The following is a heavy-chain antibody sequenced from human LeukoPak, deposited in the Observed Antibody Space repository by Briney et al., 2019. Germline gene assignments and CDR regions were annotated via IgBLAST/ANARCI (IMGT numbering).Heavy chain of an antibody. CDR1: GGSIIRYY. CDR3: ARREAAAGFDY. D-gene: IGHD6-13*01. Sequence: TSETLSLTCTVSGGSIIRYYWSWIRQPPGKGLEWIGYIYYTGSTNYNPSLKSRVTISIDTSKNQFSLKLSSVTAADTAVYYCARREAAAGFDYWGQGTLVTVSS. V-gene: IGHV4-59*08. J-gene: IGHJ4*02. CDR2: IYYTGST.